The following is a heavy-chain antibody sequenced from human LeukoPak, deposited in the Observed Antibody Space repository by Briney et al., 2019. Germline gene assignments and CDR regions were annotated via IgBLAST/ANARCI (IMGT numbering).Heavy chain of an antibody. D-gene: IGHD2-2*01. CDR3: ARHVAYCSSTSCYDPTIHPFDY. CDR1: GYSISSGYY. CDR2: TYHSGST. Sequence: SETLSLTCAVSGYSISSGYYWGWIRQPPGKGLEWIGSTYHSGSTYYNPSLKSRVTISVDTSKNQFSLKQSSVTAADTAVYYCARHVAYCSSTSCYDPTIHPFDYWGQGTLVTVSS. V-gene: IGHV4-38-2*01. J-gene: IGHJ4*02.